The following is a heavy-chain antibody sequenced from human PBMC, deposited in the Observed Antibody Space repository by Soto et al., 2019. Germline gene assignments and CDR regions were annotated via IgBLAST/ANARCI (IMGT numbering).Heavy chain of an antibody. Sequence: SETLSLTCTVSGGSISSGGYYWSWIRQHPGKGLEWIGYIYYSGSTYYNPSLKSRVTISVDTSKNQFSLKLSSVTAADTAVYYRARTELRDAPFDYWGQGTLVTVSS. V-gene: IGHV4-31*03. D-gene: IGHD1-7*01. CDR1: GGSISSGGYY. CDR3: ARTELRDAPFDY. J-gene: IGHJ4*02. CDR2: IYYSGST.